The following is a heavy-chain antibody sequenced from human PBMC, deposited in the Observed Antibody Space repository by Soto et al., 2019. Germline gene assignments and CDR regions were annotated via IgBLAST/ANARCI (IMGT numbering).Heavy chain of an antibody. CDR3: SRPHGGDYAFDI. CDR1: GRSIINYY. CDR2: IYNTGST. D-gene: IGHD2-21*02. J-gene: IGHJ3*02. V-gene: IGHV4-59*08. Sequence: SDTLCLTCTVSGRSIINYYWSWIRQAPGKGLEWIGYIYNTGSTKYNPSFESRVTISLGTSKNQVSLRLNSVTAADTAMYYCSRPHGGDYAFDIWGKGTMV.